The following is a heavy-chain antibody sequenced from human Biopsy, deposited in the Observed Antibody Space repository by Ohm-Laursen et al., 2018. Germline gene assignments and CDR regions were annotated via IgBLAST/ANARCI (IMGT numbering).Heavy chain of an antibody. J-gene: IGHJ2*01. CDR3: AGGVPLYDGNGFPLAGYWYFDL. CDR1: GGSIGGGEYY. V-gene: IGHV4-31*01. Sequence: TLSLTCTVSGGSIGGGEYYWNWIRQHPGKGLEWIGLIFYSGTTFYNPSLESLLTISIDTSKNHFSLNLRSVTAADTADYYCAGGVPLYDGNGFPLAGYWYFDLWGRGTLVTVSS. D-gene: IGHD3-22*01. CDR2: IFYSGTT.